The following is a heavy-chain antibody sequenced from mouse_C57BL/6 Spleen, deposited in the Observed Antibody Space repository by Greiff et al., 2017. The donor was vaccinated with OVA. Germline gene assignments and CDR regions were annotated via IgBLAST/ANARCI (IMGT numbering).Heavy chain of an antibody. CDR2: IWSGGST. J-gene: IGHJ1*03. CDR1: GFSLTSYG. CDR3: ARGLLRDWYFDV. V-gene: IGHV2-2*01. D-gene: IGHD1-1*01. Sequence: QVQLQQSGPGLVQPSQSLSITCTVSGFSLTSYGVHWVRQSPGKGLEWLGVIWSGGSTDYNAAFISRLSISKDNSKSQVFFKMNSLQADDTAIYYCARGLLRDWYFDVWGTGTTVTVSS.